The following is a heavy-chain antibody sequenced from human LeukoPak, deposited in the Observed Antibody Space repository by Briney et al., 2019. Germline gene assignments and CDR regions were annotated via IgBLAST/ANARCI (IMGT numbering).Heavy chain of an antibody. CDR1: GFTFSSYA. Sequence: GGSLRLSCAASGFTFSSYAMHWVRQAPGKGLEWLAYITSDGNNKYYGDSVRGRFTISRDNSKNTLSLQVNSLRPEDTAVYYCVKRGASATYYFDSWGQGTLVTVSS. J-gene: IGHJ4*02. CDR2: ITSDGNNK. V-gene: IGHV3-30*02. D-gene: IGHD1-26*01. CDR3: VKRGASATYYFDS.